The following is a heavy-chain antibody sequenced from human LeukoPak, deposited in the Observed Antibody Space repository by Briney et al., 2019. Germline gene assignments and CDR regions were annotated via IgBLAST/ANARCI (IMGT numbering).Heavy chain of an antibody. V-gene: IGHV3-66*01. Sequence: GGSLRLSCAASGFTVSSKYMSWVRQAPGKGLEWVSVIYSGGSTYYADSVKGRFTISRDNSKNTVYLQMNSLRAEDTAVYYCARVGDYGDYVFDYWGQGTLVTVSS. J-gene: IGHJ4*02. CDR1: GFTVSSKY. CDR2: IYSGGST. D-gene: IGHD4-17*01. CDR3: ARVGDYGDYVFDY.